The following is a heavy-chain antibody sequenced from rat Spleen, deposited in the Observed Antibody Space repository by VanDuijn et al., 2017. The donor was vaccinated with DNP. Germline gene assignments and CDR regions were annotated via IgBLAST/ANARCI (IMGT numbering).Heavy chain of an antibody. J-gene: IGHJ1*01. D-gene: IGHD1-4*01. V-gene: IGHV1-43*01. CDR3: ARRRLPYWYFDF. CDR2: INTGSGGT. CDR1: GYTFTSYY. Sequence: QIQLQQSGAELAKPGSSVKISCKASGYTFTSYYIGCIKQTTGQGLEYIGYINTGSGGTNYNEKFRGKATLTVDTSSNTAFMQLSSLTPDDSAVYYCARRRLPYWYFDFWGPGTMVTVSS.